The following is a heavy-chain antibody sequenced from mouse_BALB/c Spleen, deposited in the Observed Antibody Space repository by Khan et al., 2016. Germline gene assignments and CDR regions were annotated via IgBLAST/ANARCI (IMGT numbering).Heavy chain of an antibody. V-gene: IGHV1-80*01. CDR3: ARYGNYAWFAY. J-gene: IGHJ3*01. Sequence: QMQLEESGAELVRPGSSVKISCKASGYAFSSYWMNWVKQRPGQGLEWIGQIYPGDGDTNYNGKFKGKATLTADKSSSTAYMQLSSLTSEDSAVYFCARYGNYAWFAYWGQGTLVTVSA. CDR2: IYPGDGDT. CDR1: GYAFSSYW. D-gene: IGHD2-1*01.